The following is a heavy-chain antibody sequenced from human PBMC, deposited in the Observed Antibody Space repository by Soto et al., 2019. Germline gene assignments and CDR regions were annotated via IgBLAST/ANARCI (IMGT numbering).Heavy chain of an antibody. CDR3: ARAVVTPNFFDY. CDR2: FESGGSI. CDR1: GFSVRTNY. V-gene: IGHV3-53*02. D-gene: IGHD2-15*01. Sequence: EVQLVETGGGLIQPGGSLRLSCAASGFSVRTNYMSWVRQAPGKGLEWVSVFESGGSIYYADSVKGRFIISRDNAKNTLYLQMNSLRVEDTAVYYCARAVVTPNFFDYWGQGTLVTVSS. J-gene: IGHJ4*02.